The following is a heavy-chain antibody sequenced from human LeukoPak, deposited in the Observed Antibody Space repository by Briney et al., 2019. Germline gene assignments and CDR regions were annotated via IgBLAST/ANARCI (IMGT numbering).Heavy chain of an antibody. CDR1: GGSLSGYS. CDR2: ITHSGNT. CDR3: ARDPCSRSSCPLHY. D-gene: IGHD6-13*01. V-gene: IGHV4-34*01. Sequence: SETLSLSCGVSGGSLSGYSCNWIRQTSGKGLEWVGEITHSGNTNFAPSPRGRVAISVDRSNNQCSLSLTSVTAADTAVYYCARDPCSRSSCPLHYWGQGTQVTVSS. J-gene: IGHJ4*02.